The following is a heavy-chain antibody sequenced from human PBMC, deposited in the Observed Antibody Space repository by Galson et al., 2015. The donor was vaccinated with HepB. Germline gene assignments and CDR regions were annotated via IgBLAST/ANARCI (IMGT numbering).Heavy chain of an antibody. CDR1: GFTFSSYG. Sequence: SLRLSCAASGFTFSSYGMHWVRQAPGKGLEWVAVIWYDGSNKYYADSVKGRFTISRDNSKNTLYLQMNSLRAEDTAVYYCASHRYYDFWSGYYEFDYWGQGTLVTVSS. CDR3: ASHRYYDFWSGYYEFDY. V-gene: IGHV3-33*01. J-gene: IGHJ4*02. CDR2: IWYDGSNK. D-gene: IGHD3-3*01.